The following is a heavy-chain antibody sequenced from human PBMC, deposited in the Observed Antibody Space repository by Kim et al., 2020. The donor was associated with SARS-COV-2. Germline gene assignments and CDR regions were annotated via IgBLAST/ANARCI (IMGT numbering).Heavy chain of an antibody. CDR2: SP. Sequence: SPDYTPPHKSRVTMSVDTSKNQFSLGLNSVTAADTAVYYCARQGSGHYLDYWGQGTLVTVSS. CDR3: ARQGSGHYLDY. J-gene: IGHJ4*02. V-gene: IGHV4-59*08. D-gene: IGHD2-15*01.